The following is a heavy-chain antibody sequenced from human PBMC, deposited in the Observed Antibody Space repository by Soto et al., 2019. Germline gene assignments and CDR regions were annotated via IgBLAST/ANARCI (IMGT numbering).Heavy chain of an antibody. J-gene: IGHJ3*02. CDR2: IYPGDSDT. Sequence: PGESLKISCKGSGYSFSNYWIGWVRQIPGKGLEWMGIIYPGDSDTRYSPSFQGQVTISVDKSISTAYLQWSSLKASGTAMYYCARRALVEDAFDIWGQGTMVTVSS. CDR3: ARRALVEDAFDI. CDR1: GYSFSNYW. V-gene: IGHV5-51*01. D-gene: IGHD1-26*01.